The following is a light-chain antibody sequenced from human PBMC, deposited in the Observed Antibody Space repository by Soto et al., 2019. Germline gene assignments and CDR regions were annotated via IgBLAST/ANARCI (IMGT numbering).Light chain of an antibody. CDR2: LGS. J-gene: IGKJ1*01. CDR1: QSLLHSNGYNY. CDR3: MQALQTRT. V-gene: IGKV2-28*01. Sequence: DIVMTHSPLSLPVTPGEPASISCSSSQSLLHSNGYNYLDWYLQKPGQSPQLLIYLGSNRASGVPDRFSGSGSGTDFTLKISRVEAEDVGVYYCMQALQTRTFGQGTKVDIK.